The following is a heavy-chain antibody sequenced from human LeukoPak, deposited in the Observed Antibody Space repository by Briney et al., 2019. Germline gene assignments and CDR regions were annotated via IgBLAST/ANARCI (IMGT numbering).Heavy chain of an antibody. CDR1: VLTFSTYW. D-gene: IGHD1-26*01. CDR2: INEDGSEK. V-gene: IGHV3-7*01. CDR3: ARDKVVGASRFEY. J-gene: IGHJ4*02. Sequence: PGGSLRLSCAGSVLTFSTYWMSWVGPVPGKGRDWMANINEDGSEKNYVDSVKGRFTISRDNAKNLVYLQLNSLRAEDTAVYYCARDKVVGASRFEYWGQGTKVMVSS.